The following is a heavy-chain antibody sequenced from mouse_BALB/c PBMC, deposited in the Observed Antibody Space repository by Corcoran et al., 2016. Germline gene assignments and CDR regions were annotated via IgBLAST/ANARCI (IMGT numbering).Heavy chain of an antibody. V-gene: IGHV1-18*01. Sequence: EVQLQQSGPELVKPGASMKISCKASGYSFTGYTMNWVKQSHGKNLEWIGLINPYNGGTSYNQKFEGKATLTVDKSSSTAYMELLSLTSEDSAVYYCARRDRYGSRDYYAMDYWGQGTSVTVSS. J-gene: IGHJ4*01. CDR3: ARRDRYGSRDYYAMDY. CDR1: GYSFTGYT. CDR2: INPYNGGT. D-gene: IGHD1-1*01.